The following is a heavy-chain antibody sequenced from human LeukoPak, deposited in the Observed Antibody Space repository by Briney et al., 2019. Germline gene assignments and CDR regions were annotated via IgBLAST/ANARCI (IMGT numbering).Heavy chain of an antibody. D-gene: IGHD3-10*01. CDR2: IYYSGRT. V-gene: IGHV4-39*01. CDR1: GDSIISSSYY. Sequence: SETLSLTCTVSGDSIISSSYYWGWIRQPPGKGLEWIGSIYYSGRTYYNPSLKSRVTISIDTSKKQFSLKLSSVTVADTAVYYCARLYSGTRPPDYWGQGTLVTVSS. J-gene: IGHJ4*02. CDR3: ARLYSGTRPPDY.